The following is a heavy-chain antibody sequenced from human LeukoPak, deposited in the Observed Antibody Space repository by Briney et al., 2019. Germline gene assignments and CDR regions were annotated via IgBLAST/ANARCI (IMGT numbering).Heavy chain of an antibody. V-gene: IGHV1-46*01. J-gene: IGHJ4*02. Sequence: ASVKVTCKASGYTFTSYYIDWVRHAHGQGLEWMGVINPSGGSTSYAQKFQGRVTMTGDPSTRTVYMELRSLTSDDAAVYYCARGTTDDYWGQGNPVTVSS. CDR2: INPSGGST. CDR3: ARGTTDDY. D-gene: IGHD1-1*01. CDR1: GYTFTSYY.